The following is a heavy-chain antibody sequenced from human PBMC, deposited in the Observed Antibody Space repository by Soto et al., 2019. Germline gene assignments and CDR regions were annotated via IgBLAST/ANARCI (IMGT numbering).Heavy chain of an antibody. J-gene: IGHJ4*02. Sequence: QITLKESGPTLVKPTQTLTLTCSLSGFSLNTRAVGVGWIRQPPGKALEWLALISWDDNKRYRPSLESRLSIAKDTSGNQVVLTMTNVDPLDTAPYYCAPRALSGSSYYFDFWGLGTLVTVSS. V-gene: IGHV2-5*02. D-gene: IGHD1-26*01. CDR1: GFSLNTRAVG. CDR2: ISWDDNK. CDR3: APRALSGSSYYFDF.